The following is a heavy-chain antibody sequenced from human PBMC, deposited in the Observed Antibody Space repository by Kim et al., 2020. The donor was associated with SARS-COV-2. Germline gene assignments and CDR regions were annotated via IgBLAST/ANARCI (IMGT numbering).Heavy chain of an antibody. CDR3: ARDSRDGDSSGSWYFDL. CDR1: GGSISSYY. V-gene: IGHV4-59*13. J-gene: IGHJ2*01. Sequence: SETLSLTCTVSGGSISSYYWSWIRQPPGKGLEWIGYIYYSGSTNYNPSLKSRVTISVDTSKNQFSLKLSSVTAADTAVYYCARDSRDGDSSGSWYFDLWGRGTLVTVSS. D-gene: IGHD3-22*01. CDR2: IYYSGST.